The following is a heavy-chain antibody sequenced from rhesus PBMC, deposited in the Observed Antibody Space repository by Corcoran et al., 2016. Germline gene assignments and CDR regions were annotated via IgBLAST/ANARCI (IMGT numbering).Heavy chain of an antibody. V-gene: IGHV4S9*01. Sequence: QVQLQESDPGLVRPAETLSLTCAVAGGSISGPYYWNCVRPSPGKGLEWIANSFGDSAHTFYVPSLKSRVTISKDTSNNQFSLKLTSVTAADTAVYFCARDIGLIDYWGQGVLVTVSS. D-gene: IGHD1-1-1*01. CDR1: GGSISGPYY. CDR2: SFGDSAHT. J-gene: IGHJ4*01. CDR3: ARDIGLIDY.